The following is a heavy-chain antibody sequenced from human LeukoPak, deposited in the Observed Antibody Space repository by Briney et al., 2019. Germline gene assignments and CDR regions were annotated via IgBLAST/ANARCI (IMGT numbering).Heavy chain of an antibody. CDR1: GGSISSYY. J-gene: IGHJ1*01. Sequence: PSETLSLTCTVSGGSISSYYWSWIRQPPGKGLEWIGYIYYSGSTNYNPSLKSRVTISVDTSKNQFSLKLSSVTAADTAVYYCARSTIAAAADFQHWGQGTLVTVSS. CDR2: IYYSGST. CDR3: ARSTIAAAADFQH. V-gene: IGHV4-59*08. D-gene: IGHD6-13*01.